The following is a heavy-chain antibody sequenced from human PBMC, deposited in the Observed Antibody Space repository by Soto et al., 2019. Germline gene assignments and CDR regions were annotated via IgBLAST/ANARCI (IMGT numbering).Heavy chain of an antibody. Sequence: EVQLVDSGGGLVKPGGSLRLSWAASGFTFSSYTMNWVRQAPGKGLEWVSSISSSSNYIYYADSLKGRFTISRDNAKNSLYLQMNGLRVEDTAVYYCAGGGPFDYWGQGTLVTVSS. V-gene: IGHV3-21*01. CDR1: GFTFSSYT. J-gene: IGHJ4*02. CDR2: ISSSSNYI. CDR3: AGGGPFDY.